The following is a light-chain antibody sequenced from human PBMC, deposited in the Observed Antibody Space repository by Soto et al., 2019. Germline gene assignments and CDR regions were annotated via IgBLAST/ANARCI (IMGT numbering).Light chain of an antibody. V-gene: IGKV1-39*01. J-gene: IGKJ5*01. CDR2: AAS. Sequence: DIQMTQSPSSLSASEGDRVTITCRASQNINNFLNWYQQKPGKPPKLLIYAASSLESGVPSRFSGSGSGTDFTLTISSLQPEDFATYFCQQLNSYPITFGQGTRLEIK. CDR1: QNINNF. CDR3: QQLNSYPIT.